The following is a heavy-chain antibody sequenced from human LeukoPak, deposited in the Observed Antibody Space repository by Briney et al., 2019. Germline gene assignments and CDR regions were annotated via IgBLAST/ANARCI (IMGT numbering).Heavy chain of an antibody. D-gene: IGHD2-2*01. V-gene: IGHV3-23*01. Sequence: PRGSLRLSCASSGFTFSSYAMSWVRQAPGKGLEWVSAISGGGGSTFYADSVKGRFTISRDNSKNTLYLQMNSLRAEDTAVYYCAKRFFGVVPAAIAFDYWGQGTLVTVSS. CDR1: GFTFSSYA. CDR3: AKRFFGVVPAAIAFDY. CDR2: ISGGGGST. J-gene: IGHJ4*02.